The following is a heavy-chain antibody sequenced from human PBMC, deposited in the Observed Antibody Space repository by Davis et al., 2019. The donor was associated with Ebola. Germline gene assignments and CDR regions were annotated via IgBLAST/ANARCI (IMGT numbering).Heavy chain of an antibody. Sequence: AASVKVSCKASGYSFTTYIITWVRQAPGQGLEWMGWIAVYNGDTKYAHNIQGRVTMSTEISTNTVYMELRGLRSDDTAVYYCARRLYCGGGSCYEYYYGMDVWGQGTTVTVSS. D-gene: IGHD2-15*01. V-gene: IGHV1-18*01. CDR1: GYSFTTYI. CDR2: IAVYNGDT. J-gene: IGHJ6*02. CDR3: ARRLYCGGGSCYEYYYGMDV.